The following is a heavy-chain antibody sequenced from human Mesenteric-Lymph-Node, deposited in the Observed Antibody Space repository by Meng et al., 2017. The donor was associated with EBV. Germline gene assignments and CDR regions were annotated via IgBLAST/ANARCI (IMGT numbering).Heavy chain of an antibody. CDR2: IHHSGTT. CDR1: GASIDSSDW. J-gene: IGHJ4*02. CDR3: ARGLGGHYPTMEY. D-gene: IGHD3-22*01. Sequence: VHLQESGPGLVKPSGTLSLTCAVSGASIDSSDWWTWVRQAPGKGLEWIGEIHHSGTTNYNPSLESRVTISIDKSDNQFSLKLTSVTAADTAVYYCARGLGGHYPTMEYWGQGTLVTVSS. V-gene: IGHV4-4*02.